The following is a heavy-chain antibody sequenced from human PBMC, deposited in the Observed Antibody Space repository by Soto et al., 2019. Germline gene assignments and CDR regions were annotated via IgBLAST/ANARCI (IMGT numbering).Heavy chain of an antibody. V-gene: IGHV3-13*01. D-gene: IGHD2-2*01. CDR1: GFTFSSYD. Sequence: PGGSLRLSCAASGFTFSSYDMHWVRQATGKGLEWVSAIGTAGDTYYPGSVKGRFTISRENAKNSLYLQMNSLRAWDTAVYYCARDRSEVMPADYYDGMDVWGQGTTV. J-gene: IGHJ6*02. CDR3: ARDRSEVMPADYYDGMDV. CDR2: IGTAGDT.